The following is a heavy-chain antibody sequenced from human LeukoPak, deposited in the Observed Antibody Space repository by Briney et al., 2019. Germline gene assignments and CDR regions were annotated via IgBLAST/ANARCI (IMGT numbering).Heavy chain of an antibody. D-gene: IGHD2-2*01. J-gene: IGHJ4*02. V-gene: IGHV4-39*07. CDR2: IYYSGST. Sequence: SETLSLTCTVSGGSISSSSYYWGWIRQPPGKGLEWIGSIYYSGSTYYNPSLKSRVTMSVDTSKNQFSLKLSSVTAADTAVYYCAARREGYCSSTSCSPESFDYWGQGTLVTVSS. CDR1: GGSISSSSYY. CDR3: AARREGYCSSTSCSPESFDY.